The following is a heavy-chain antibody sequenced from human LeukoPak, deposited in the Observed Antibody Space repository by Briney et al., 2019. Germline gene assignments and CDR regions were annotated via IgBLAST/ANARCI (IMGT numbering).Heavy chain of an antibody. J-gene: IGHJ4*02. D-gene: IGHD1-26*01. Sequence: ASXXVSCKASGYTFTSYYMHWVRQAPGQGREWMGIINPSGGSTSYAQKFQGRVTMNRDTSTSTVYMELSSLRSEDTAVYYCARMVGAIEDYWGQGTLVTVSS. CDR2: INPSGGST. CDR1: GYTFTSYY. V-gene: IGHV1-46*01. CDR3: ARMVGAIEDY.